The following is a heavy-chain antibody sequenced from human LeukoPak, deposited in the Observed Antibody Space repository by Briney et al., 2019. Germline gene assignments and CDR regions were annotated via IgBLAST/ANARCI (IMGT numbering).Heavy chain of an antibody. Sequence: PGGSLRLPCAASGFTVSSNYMSWVRQAPGKGLEWVSVIYSGGSTYYADSVKGRFTISRDNSKNTLYLQMNSLRAEDTAVYYCARNRIAAAGGFDPWGQGTLVTVSS. CDR3: ARNRIAAAGGFDP. CDR1: GFTVSSNY. J-gene: IGHJ5*02. D-gene: IGHD6-13*01. V-gene: IGHV3-66*02. CDR2: IYSGGST.